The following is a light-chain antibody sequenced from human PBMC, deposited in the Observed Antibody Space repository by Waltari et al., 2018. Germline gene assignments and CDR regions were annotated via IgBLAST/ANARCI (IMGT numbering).Light chain of an antibody. V-gene: IGLV1-40*01. Sequence: QSVLTQPPSVSGAPGQRVTISCTGGGSNTGAGYDVHWYRQLPGKAPELLIYGDNNPPSGVPDRCFGSLSGTSASLAITGLQAEDEADYYCQSYDTSLSVVFGGGTKLTV. CDR2: GDN. CDR1: GSNTGAGYD. CDR3: QSYDTSLSVV. J-gene: IGLJ2*01.